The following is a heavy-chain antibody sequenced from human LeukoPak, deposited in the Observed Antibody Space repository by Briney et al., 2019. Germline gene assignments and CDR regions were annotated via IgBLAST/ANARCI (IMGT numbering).Heavy chain of an antibody. D-gene: IGHD6-19*01. V-gene: IGHV3-64*01. CDR2: ISSNGGST. J-gene: IGHJ4*02. CDR1: GFTFSSYA. CDR3: ARSLEVAGDFDY. Sequence: GGSLRLSCAASGFTFSSYAMHWVRQAPGKGLEYVSAISSNGGSTYYANSVKGRFTISRDNSKNTLYLQMGSLRAEDMAVYYCARSLEVAGDFDYWGQGTLVTVPS.